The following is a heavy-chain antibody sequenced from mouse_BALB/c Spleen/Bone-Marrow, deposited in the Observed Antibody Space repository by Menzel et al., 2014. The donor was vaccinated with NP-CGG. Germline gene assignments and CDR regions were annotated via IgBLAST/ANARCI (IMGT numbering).Heavy chain of an antibody. J-gene: IGHJ2*01. CDR1: GYTFTSYW. CDR3: TREGWLRYFDY. D-gene: IGHD2-2*01. V-gene: IGHV1S22*01. Sequence: LQQPGSELVRPGASVKLSCKASGYTFTSYWMHWVKQRHGQGLEWIGNIYPGSGSTNYDEKFKSKGTLTVDTSSSTAYMHLSSLTSEDYAVYYCTREGWLRYFDYWGQGTTLTVSS. CDR2: IYPGSGST.